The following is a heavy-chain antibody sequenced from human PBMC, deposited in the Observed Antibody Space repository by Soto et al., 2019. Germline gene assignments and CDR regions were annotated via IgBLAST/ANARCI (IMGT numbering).Heavy chain of an antibody. V-gene: IGHV1-69*06. J-gene: IGHJ4*02. CDR3: ATNYCSGGSCYPDY. CDR1: GGTFSSYA. D-gene: IGHD2-15*01. CDR2: IIPIFGTA. Sequence: SVKVSCKASGGTFSSYAISWVRQAPGQGLEWMGGIIPIFGTANYAQKFQGRVTITADKSTSTAYMELSSLRSEDTAVYYCATNYCSGGSCYPDYWGQGTLVTVSS.